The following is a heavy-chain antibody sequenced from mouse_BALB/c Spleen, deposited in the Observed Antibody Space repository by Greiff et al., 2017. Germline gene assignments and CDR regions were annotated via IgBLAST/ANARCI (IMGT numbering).Heavy chain of an antibody. D-gene: IGHD1-1*01. Sequence: DVKLQESGPSLVKPSQTLSLTCSVTGDSITSGYWNWIRKFPGNKLEYMGYISYSGSTYYNPSLKSRISITRDTSKNQYYLQLNSVTTEDTATYYCARGGGSRYYFDYWGQGTTLTVSS. CDR3: ARGGGSRYYFDY. J-gene: IGHJ2*01. V-gene: IGHV3-8*02. CDR1: GDSITSGY. CDR2: ISYSGST.